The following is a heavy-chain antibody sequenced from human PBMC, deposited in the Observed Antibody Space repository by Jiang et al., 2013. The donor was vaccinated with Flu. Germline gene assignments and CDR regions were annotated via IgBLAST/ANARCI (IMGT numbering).Heavy chain of an antibody. D-gene: IGHD5-24*01. V-gene: IGHV4-34*01. CDR3: ARGLGERWLPRGPY. J-gene: IGHJ4*02. CDR1: GGSFSGYY. CDR2: INHSGST. Sequence: LLKPSETLSLTCAVYGGSFSGYYWSWIRQPPGKGLEWIGEINHSGSTNYNPSLKSRVTISVDTSKNQFSLKLSSVTAADTAVYYCARGLGERWLPRGPYWGQGTLVTVSS.